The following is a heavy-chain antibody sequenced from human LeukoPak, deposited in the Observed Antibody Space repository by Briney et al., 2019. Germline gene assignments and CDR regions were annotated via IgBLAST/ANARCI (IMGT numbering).Heavy chain of an antibody. J-gene: IGHJ6*04. CDR1: GGSVSSGSYY. CDR2: IYYSGST. D-gene: IGHD3-10*01. CDR3: ARDYYGSVSYYNYYYYGMDV. Sequence: SETLSLTCTVSGGSVSSGSYYWSWIRQPTGKGLEWIGYIYYSGSTNYNPSLKSRVTISVDTSKNQFSLKLSSVTAADTAVYYCARDYYGSVSYYNYYYYGMDVWGKGTTVTVSS. V-gene: IGHV4-61*01.